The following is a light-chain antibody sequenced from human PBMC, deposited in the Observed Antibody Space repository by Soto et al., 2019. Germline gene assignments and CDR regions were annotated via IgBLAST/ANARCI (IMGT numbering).Light chain of an antibody. CDR1: QSVNSNY. Sequence: EMVMTQSPAILSVSPGESATLSCRASQSVNSNYLAWYQQHPGQPPRLLIYGASTRATGIPARFSGSGSGTDFTLTISRLEPEDFAVYYCQQYGSSGTFGQGTKVDIK. V-gene: IGKV3-20*01. CDR2: GAS. CDR3: QQYGSSGT. J-gene: IGKJ1*01.